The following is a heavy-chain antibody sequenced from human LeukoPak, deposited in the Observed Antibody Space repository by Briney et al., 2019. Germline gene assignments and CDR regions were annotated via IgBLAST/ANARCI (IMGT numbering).Heavy chain of an antibody. D-gene: IGHD6-6*01. CDR2: ISGNSVYI. Sequence: GGSLRLSCAASGFTVSSNYMSWVRQAPGKGLEWVSSISGNSVYISYADSVKGRFTISRDNAKESLYQQMNSLRDEDTAVYYCGMSTIGARAGSDYWGQGTLVTVSS. J-gene: IGHJ4*02. V-gene: IGHV3-21*01. CDR1: GFTVSSNY. CDR3: GMSTIGARAGSDY.